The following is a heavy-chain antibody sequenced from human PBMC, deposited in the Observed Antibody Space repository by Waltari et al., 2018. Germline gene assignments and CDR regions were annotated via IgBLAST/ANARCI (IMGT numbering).Heavy chain of an antibody. Sequence: EVQLVESGGGLVQPGGSLRLSCAASGFTFSSYGMYWVRQAPGNGLVWVSRIARDGSTMYADSVKGRFTISRDNANKTVYLQMNSLGVEDTAVYYCARGGTCAFDIWGQGTKVTVSS. V-gene: IGHV3-74*03. CDR1: GFTFSSYG. D-gene: IGHD1-1*01. CDR3: ARGGTCAFDI. J-gene: IGHJ3*02. CDR2: IARDGST.